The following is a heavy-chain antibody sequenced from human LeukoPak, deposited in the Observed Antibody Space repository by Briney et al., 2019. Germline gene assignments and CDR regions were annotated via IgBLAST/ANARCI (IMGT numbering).Heavy chain of an antibody. Sequence: PSETLSLTCAVYGGSFSDYYWSWIRQSPGKGVEWLGEIKSTGTTNWIGETKHSESTNYNPSLKIRVTISADTSKNQFSLKLTSVTAADTAVYYCARVIGSDTRDYYLGYWGQGTLVTVYS. CDR3: ARVIGSDTRDYYLGY. V-gene: IGHV4-34*01. CDR1: GGSFSDYY. J-gene: IGHJ4*02. D-gene: IGHD2-2*01. CDR2: TKHSEST.